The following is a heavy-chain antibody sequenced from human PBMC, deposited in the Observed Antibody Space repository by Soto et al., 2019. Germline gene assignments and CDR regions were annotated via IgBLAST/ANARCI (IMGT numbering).Heavy chain of an antibody. V-gene: IGHV4-31*03. CDR1: GGSISSGGYY. CDR2: IYYSGNT. D-gene: IGHD4-17*01. Sequence: SETLSLTCTVSGGSISSGGYYWSWIRQHTGKSLEWIGYIYYSGNTYYNPSLKSRVTISVDTSKNQFSLNLSSVTAADTVVYYCAVELSQYYGDYGSFDYWGQGTLVTVSS. CDR3: AVELSQYYGDYGSFDY. J-gene: IGHJ4*02.